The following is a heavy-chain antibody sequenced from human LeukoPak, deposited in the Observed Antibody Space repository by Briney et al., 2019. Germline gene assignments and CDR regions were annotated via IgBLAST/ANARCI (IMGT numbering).Heavy chain of an antibody. CDR3: ARDTYRPQLIDS. V-gene: IGHV3-21*05. CDR1: GFSFSLCA. J-gene: IGHJ4*02. Sequence: PGGSLRLSCAASGFSFSLCAMNWVRQAPGKGLEWISYIDSGSDDILHADSVRGRFAISRDNAKNTLYLEMNSLRAEDTAVYYCARDTYRPQLIDSWGQGTLVTVSS. CDR2: IDSGSDDI. D-gene: IGHD5-18*01.